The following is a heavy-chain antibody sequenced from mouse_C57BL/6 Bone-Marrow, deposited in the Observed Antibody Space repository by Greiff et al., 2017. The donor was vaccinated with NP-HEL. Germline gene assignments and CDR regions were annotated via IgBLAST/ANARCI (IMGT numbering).Heavy chain of an antibody. J-gene: IGHJ1*03. Sequence: EVQRVESGGGLVKPGGSLKLSCAASGFTFSSYAMSWVRQTPEKRLEWVATISDGGSYTYYPDNVKGRFTISRDNAKNNLYLQMSHLKSEDTAMYYCARDNWLGWYFDVWGTGTTVTVSS. CDR3: ARDNWLGWYFDV. CDR2: ISDGGSYT. V-gene: IGHV5-4*01. CDR1: GFTFSSYA. D-gene: IGHD2-2*01.